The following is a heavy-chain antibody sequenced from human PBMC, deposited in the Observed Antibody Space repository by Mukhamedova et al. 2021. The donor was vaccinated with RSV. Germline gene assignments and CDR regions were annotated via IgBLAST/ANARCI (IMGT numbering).Heavy chain of an antibody. J-gene: IGHJ2*01. V-gene: IGHV3-23*01. D-gene: IGHD1-26*01. Sequence: AEYMGGRFTVSRDNSKNTLYLQMNSLRAEDTAVYYCAKTGARYFDHWGRGALVTVSS. CDR3: AKTGARYFDH.